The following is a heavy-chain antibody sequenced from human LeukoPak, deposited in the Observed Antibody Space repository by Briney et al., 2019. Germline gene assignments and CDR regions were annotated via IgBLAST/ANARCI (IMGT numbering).Heavy chain of an antibody. Sequence: PGRPLRLSCAASGFTFINYGMHWVRRAPGKGLEWVAVVWYDGSNKYYADSVKGRFTISRDNSKNTLYLQMNSLRAEDTAVYYCAKDRDTAMEIEYWGQGTLVTVSS. D-gene: IGHD5-18*01. CDR2: VWYDGSNK. CDR1: GFTFINYG. V-gene: IGHV3-33*06. J-gene: IGHJ4*02. CDR3: AKDRDTAMEIEY.